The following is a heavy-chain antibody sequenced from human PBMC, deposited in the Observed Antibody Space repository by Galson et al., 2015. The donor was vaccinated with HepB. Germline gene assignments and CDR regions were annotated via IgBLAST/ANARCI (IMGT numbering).Heavy chain of an antibody. J-gene: IGHJ5*01. V-gene: IGHV4-31*03. D-gene: IGHD3-3*01. CDR2: IYYSGST. CDR3: ARITRDYDFWSGYYTGGWFDS. Sequence: SLTCTVSGGSVSSGGYYWSWIRQHPGKGLEWIGYIYYSGSTYYNPSLKSRFTISIDTSKNQFSLKLSSVTAADTAVYYCARITRDYDFWSGYYTGGWFDSWGQGTLVTVSS. CDR1: GGSVSSGGYY.